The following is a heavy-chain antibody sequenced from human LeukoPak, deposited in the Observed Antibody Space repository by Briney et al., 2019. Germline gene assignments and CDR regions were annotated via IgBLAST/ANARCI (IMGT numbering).Heavy chain of an antibody. CDR3: ARDSTGRISGSYYFDY. V-gene: IGHV1-69*13. J-gene: IGHJ4*02. Sequence: SVKVSCKASGGTFSSYAVSWVRQAPGQGLEWMGGIIPIFGTANYAQKFQGRVTITADESTSTAYMELSSLRSEDTAVYYCARDSTGRISGSYYFDYWGQGTLVTVSS. D-gene: IGHD1-26*01. CDR2: IIPIFGTA. CDR1: GGTFSSYA.